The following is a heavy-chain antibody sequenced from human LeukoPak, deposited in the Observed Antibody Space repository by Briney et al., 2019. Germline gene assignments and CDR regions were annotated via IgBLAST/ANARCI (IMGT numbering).Heavy chain of an antibody. CDR1: GGSFSGYY. V-gene: IGHV4-59*01. Sequence: SETLSLTCAVYGGSFSGYYWSWIRQPPGKGLEWIGYIYYSGSTNYNPSLKSRVTISVDTSKNQFSLKLSSVTAADTAVYYCARVGMLYDILTGYSPYYFDYWGQGTLVTVSS. J-gene: IGHJ4*02. CDR2: IYYSGST. CDR3: ARVGMLYDILTGYSPYYFDY. D-gene: IGHD3-9*01.